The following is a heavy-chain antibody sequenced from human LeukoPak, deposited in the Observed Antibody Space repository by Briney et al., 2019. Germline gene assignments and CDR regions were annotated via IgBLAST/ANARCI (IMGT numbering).Heavy chain of an antibody. J-gene: IGHJ4*02. CDR3: ARDGQTAMVRGYYSDY. D-gene: IGHD5-18*01. V-gene: IGHV4-34*01. CDR2: INHSGST. CDR1: GGSFSGYY. Sequence: PSETLSLTCAVYGGSFSGYYWSWIRQPPGKGLEWIGEINHSGSTNYNPSLKSRVTISVDTPKNQFSLKLSSVTAADTAVYYCARDGQTAMVRGYYSDYWGQGTLVTVSS.